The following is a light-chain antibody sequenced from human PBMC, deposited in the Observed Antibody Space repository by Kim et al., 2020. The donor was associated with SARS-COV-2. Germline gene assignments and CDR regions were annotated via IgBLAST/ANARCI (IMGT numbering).Light chain of an antibody. CDR1: KVGDKY. CDR2: QDN. CDR3: QAWDSSTGV. V-gene: IGLV3-1*01. J-gene: IGLJ2*01. Sequence: EAPVQKASITCSEDKVGDKYAGWYQQKPCQSPGVIMYQDNKRPSGIPERFACSTSGNTASLTISGTQTMDEAVYYCQAWDSSTGVFCGGTQLTVL.